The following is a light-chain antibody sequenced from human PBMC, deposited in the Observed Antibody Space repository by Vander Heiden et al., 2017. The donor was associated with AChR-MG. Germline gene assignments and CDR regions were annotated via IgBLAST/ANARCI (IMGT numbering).Light chain of an antibody. CDR3: QQYGSLWT. Sequence: IVLTQSPGTLSLSPGARATLSCRASQSVNSRYLAWYQQKPGRAPRLLIYGASSRASGIPDRCSGSGSGTDFTLTIGRLEPEDFAGYYCQQYGSLWTFGQGTKVEIK. CDR1: QSVNSRY. J-gene: IGKJ1*01. V-gene: IGKV3-20*01. CDR2: GAS.